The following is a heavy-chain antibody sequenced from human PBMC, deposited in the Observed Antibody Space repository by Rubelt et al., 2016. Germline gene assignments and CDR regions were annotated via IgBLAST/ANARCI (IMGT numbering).Heavy chain of an antibody. CDR3: AADFLGAAGTGD. CDR1: GGSFSGYY. CDR2: INHGGST. J-gene: IGHJ4*02. V-gene: IGHV4-34*01. D-gene: IGHD6-13*01. Sequence: QVQLKQWGAGLLKPSETLSVTCAVYGGSFSGYYWTWIRQPPGKGLEWIGEINHGGSTNHNPSLKSRDTIAVDTSKNQISLKLRVVTAADTARYYCAADFLGAAGTGDWGQGTLVTVSS.